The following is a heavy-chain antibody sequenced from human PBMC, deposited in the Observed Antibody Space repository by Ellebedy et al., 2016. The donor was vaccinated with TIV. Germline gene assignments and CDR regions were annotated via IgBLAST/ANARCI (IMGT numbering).Heavy chain of an antibody. D-gene: IGHD2-15*01. CDR1: GGSFSNYY. CDR2: TDHSGSA. J-gene: IGHJ4*02. CDR3: ARGGGYCSGGSCYSDY. V-gene: IGHV4-34*01. Sequence: SETLSLTXAVYGGSFSNYYWSWIRQPPGKGLEWIGETDHSGSANYNPSLKSRLIISVDASKNQFSLKLSSVTAADTAVYYCARGGGYCSGGSCYSDYWGRGTLVTVSS.